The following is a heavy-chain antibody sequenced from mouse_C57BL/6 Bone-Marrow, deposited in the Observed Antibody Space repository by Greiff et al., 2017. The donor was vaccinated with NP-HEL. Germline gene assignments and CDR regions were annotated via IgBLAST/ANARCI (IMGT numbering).Heavy chain of an antibody. Sequence: VQLKQSGPELVKPGASVKISCKASGYTFTDYYMNWVKQSHGKSLEWIGDINPNNGGTSYNQKFKGKATLTVDKSSSTAYMELRSLTSEDSAVYYCARWGGYYAMDYWGQGTSVTVSS. D-gene: IGHD1-1*02. CDR2: INPNNGGT. CDR1: GYTFTDYY. CDR3: ARWGGYYAMDY. V-gene: IGHV1-26*01. J-gene: IGHJ4*01.